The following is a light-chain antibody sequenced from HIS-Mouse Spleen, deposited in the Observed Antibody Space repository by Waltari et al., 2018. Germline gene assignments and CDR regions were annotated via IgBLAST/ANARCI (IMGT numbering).Light chain of an antibody. CDR2: AAS. J-gene: IGKJ2*01. CDR1: QGISSY. CDR3: QQSYSTPNT. Sequence: DIQMTQSPSSLSASVGDRVTITCRASQGISSYLNWYQQKPGKAPKRLIYAASSLQSGVQSRFSGSGSGTDFTLTISSLQPEDFATYYCQQSYSTPNTFGQGTKLEIK. V-gene: IGKV1-39*01.